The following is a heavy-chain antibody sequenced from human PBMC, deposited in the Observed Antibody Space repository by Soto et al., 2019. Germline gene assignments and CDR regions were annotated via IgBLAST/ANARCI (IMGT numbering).Heavy chain of an antibody. D-gene: IGHD3-9*01. CDR1: GFTFSSYG. V-gene: IGHV3-30*18. Sequence: GGSLRLSCAASGFTFSSYGMHWVRQAPGKGLEWVAVISYDGSNKYYADSVKGRVTISRDNSKNTLYLQMNSLRAEDTAVYYCAKDSNVLRYFDWSLRYYYYYGMDVWGQGTTVTVSS. CDR3: AKDSNVLRYFDWSLRYYYYYGMDV. J-gene: IGHJ6*02. CDR2: ISYDGSNK.